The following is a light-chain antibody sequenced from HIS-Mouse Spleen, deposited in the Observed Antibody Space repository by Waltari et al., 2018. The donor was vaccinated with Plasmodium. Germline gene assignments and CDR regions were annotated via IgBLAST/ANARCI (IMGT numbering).Light chain of an antibody. V-gene: IGLV3-10*01. CDR1: ALQKQY. J-gene: IGLJ3*02. CDR2: EDS. Sequence: SYELTQPPSVSVPPGQTARITCSGDALQKQYADWYQQKSGQAPVLVIYEDSKRPSGIPERFSGSSSGTMATLTISGAQVEDEADYYCYSTDSSGNHRVFGGGTKLTVL. CDR3: YSTDSSGNHRV.